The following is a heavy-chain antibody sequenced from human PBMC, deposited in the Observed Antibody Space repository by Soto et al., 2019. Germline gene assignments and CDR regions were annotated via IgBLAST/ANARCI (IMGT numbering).Heavy chain of an antibody. CDR2: IKSKTDGGTT. V-gene: IGHV3-15*07. Sequence: GGSLRLSCAASGFTFSNAWMNWVRQAPGKGLEWVGRIKSKTDGGTTDYAAPVKGRFTISRDDSKTTLYLQMNSLKTEDTAVYYCTTDSAIAAAGFYYYYYGMDVWGQGTTVTVSS. CDR3: TTDSAIAAAGFYYYYYGMDV. D-gene: IGHD6-13*01. J-gene: IGHJ6*02. CDR1: GFTFSNAW.